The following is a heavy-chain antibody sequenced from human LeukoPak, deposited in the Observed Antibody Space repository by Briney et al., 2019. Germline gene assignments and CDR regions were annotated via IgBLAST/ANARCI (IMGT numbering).Heavy chain of an antibody. Sequence: SETLSLTCTVSGGSISSSSYYWGWIRQPPGKGLEWIGSIYYSGSTYYNPSLKSRVTISVDTSKNQFSLKLVSVTAADTAVYYWAKCGAVGGYYSQRGGGAPLLTSSS. CDR1: GGSISSSSYY. CDR2: IYYSGST. D-gene: IGHD6-19*01. V-gene: IGHV4-39*01. J-gene: IGHJ1*01. CDR3: AKCGAVGGYYSQR.